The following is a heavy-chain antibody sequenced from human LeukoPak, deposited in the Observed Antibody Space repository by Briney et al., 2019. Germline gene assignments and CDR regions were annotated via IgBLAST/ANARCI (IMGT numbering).Heavy chain of an antibody. D-gene: IGHD3-10*01. V-gene: IGHV1-69*13. Sequence: GASVKVSCKASGGTFSSYAISWVRQAPGQGLEWMGGIIPIFGTANYAQKFQGRATITADESTSTAYMELSSLRSEDTAVYYCASIYGSGSSLSNYYYGMDVWGKGTTVTVSS. CDR2: IIPIFGTA. CDR1: GGTFSSYA. J-gene: IGHJ6*04. CDR3: ASIYGSGSSLSNYYYGMDV.